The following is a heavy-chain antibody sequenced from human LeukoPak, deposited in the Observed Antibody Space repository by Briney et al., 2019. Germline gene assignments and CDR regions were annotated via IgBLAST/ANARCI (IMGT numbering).Heavy chain of an antibody. V-gene: IGHV3-21*01. D-gene: IGHD3-3*01. Sequence: GGSLRLSCAASGFTFSSYSMNWVRQAPGKGLEWVSSISSSSSYIYYADSVKGRFTISRDNAKNSLYLQMNSLRAEDTAVYYCATGNYDFWSGYPNWFDPWGQGTLVTVSS. CDR2: ISSSSSYI. CDR3: ATGNYDFWSGYPNWFDP. J-gene: IGHJ5*02. CDR1: GFTFSSYS.